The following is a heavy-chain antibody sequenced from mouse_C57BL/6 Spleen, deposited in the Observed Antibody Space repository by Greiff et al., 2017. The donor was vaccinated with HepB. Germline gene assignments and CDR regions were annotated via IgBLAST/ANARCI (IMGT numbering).Heavy chain of an antibody. CDR2: IDPETGGT. J-gene: IGHJ3*01. V-gene: IGHV1-15*01. D-gene: IGHD2-4*01. CDR3: TKGGLRLFAY. Sequence: VQLQQSGAELVRPGASVTLSCKASCYTFTDYEMHWVKQTPVHGLEWIGAIDPETGGTAYNQKFKGKAILTADKSSSTAYMELRSLTSEDSAVYYCTKGGLRLFAYWGQGTLVTVSA. CDR1: CYTFTDYE.